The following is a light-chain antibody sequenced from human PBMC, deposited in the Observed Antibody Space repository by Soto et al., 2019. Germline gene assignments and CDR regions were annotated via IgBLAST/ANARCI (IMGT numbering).Light chain of an antibody. CDR2: DDD. CDR3: HSHDNTNQV. J-gene: IGLJ1*01. CDR1: SGRIASSY. Sequence: NFMLTQPHSVSESPGKTVTISCTRSSGRIASSYVQWYQQRPGSAPTTVIYDDDERPSGVPDRFSGSVDSSSNSASLTISGLTTEDEADYYCHSHDNTNQVFGTGTKLTVL. V-gene: IGLV6-57*03.